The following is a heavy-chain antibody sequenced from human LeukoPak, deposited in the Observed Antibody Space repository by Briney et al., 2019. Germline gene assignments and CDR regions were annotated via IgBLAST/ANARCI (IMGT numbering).Heavy chain of an antibody. CDR1: GFTFDDYA. Sequence: GGSLRLSCAASGFTFDDYAMHWVRQAPGKGLEWVSGINWNSGSIGYVDSVKGRFTISRDNAKNSLYLQMNSLRVEDTALYYCAKDRAATIQGRWFDPWGQGTLVTVSS. CDR2: INWNSGSI. CDR3: AKDRAATIQGRWFDP. J-gene: IGHJ5*02. D-gene: IGHD5-12*01. V-gene: IGHV3-9*01.